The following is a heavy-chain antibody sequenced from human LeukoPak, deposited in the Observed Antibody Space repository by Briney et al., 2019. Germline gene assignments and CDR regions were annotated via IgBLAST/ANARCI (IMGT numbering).Heavy chain of an antibody. CDR3: ASLRPYYYGSGSYFRKNWFDP. D-gene: IGHD3-10*01. V-gene: IGHV4-34*01. CDR1: GFTFSSYG. Sequence: PGGSLRLSCAASGFTFSSYGMHWIRQPPGKGLEWIGEINHSGSTNYNPSLKSRVTISVDTSKNQFSLKLSSVTAADTAVYYCASLRPYYYGSGSYFRKNWFDPWGQGTLVTVSS. J-gene: IGHJ5*02. CDR2: INHSGST.